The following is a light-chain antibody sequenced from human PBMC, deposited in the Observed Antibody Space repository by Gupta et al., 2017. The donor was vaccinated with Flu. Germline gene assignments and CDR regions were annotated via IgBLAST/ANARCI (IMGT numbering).Light chain of an antibody. CDR3: QKYNSAPLT. V-gene: IGKV1-27*01. CDR2: AAS. Sequence: DIQMTQSPSSLSASVGDRVTITCRASHGIGNNLAWYQQKPGEVPKLLIFAASTLQSGVPSRFSGGGSGTDFTLTISSLQPEDVATYYCQKYNSAPLTFGQGTKVEIK. J-gene: IGKJ1*01. CDR1: HGIGNN.